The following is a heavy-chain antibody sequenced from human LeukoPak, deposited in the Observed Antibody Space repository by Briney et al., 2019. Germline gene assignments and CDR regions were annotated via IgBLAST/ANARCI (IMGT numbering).Heavy chain of an antibody. Sequence: SETLSLTCAVYGGSFSGYYWSWIRQPPGKGLEWIGEINHSGSANYNPSLKSRVTISVDTSKNQFSLKLSSVTAADTAVYYCARRRVPVTTSWFDPWGQGTLVTVSS. CDR2: INHSGSA. CDR3: ARRRVPVTTSWFDP. V-gene: IGHV4-34*01. CDR1: GGSFSGYY. D-gene: IGHD4-11*01. J-gene: IGHJ5*02.